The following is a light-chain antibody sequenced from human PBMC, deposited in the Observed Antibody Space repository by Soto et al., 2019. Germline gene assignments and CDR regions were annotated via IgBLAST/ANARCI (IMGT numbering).Light chain of an antibody. Sequence: DIQMTQSPSSLSASVGGRVTMICRASQRSSTYFNWYRQKPGKAPRLLIYGASTLQSGVPSRFSGSGSGTEFTLTINNLQPEDLATYYCQQTHSVPNTFGGGAKVDIK. CDR3: QQTHSVPNT. CDR2: GAS. J-gene: IGKJ4*01. V-gene: IGKV1-39*01. CDR1: QRSSTY.